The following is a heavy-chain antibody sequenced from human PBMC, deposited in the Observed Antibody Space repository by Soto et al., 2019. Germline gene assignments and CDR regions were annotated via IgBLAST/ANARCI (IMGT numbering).Heavy chain of an antibody. D-gene: IGHD3-16*02. CDR1: GFTFSSNA. CDR3: ALSLNINRKNLFAP. V-gene: IGHV3-23*01. J-gene: IGHJ5*02. Sequence: GSLRLSCAASGFTFSSNAMNWVRQAPGKGLEWVSVISDTGGRIYYADSVKRRFTISRDNSKNTLYLEMNSLRVEDTAVYYCALSLNINRKNLFAPCGQRTLVTVSS. CDR2: ISDTGGRI.